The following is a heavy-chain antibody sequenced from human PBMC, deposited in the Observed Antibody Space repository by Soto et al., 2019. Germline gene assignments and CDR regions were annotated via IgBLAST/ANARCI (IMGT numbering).Heavy chain of an antibody. CDR1: GFSLSTSGMC. Sequence: SGPTLVNPTQTFTLTCTFSGFSLSTSGMCVSWIRQPPGKALEWLALIDWDDDKYYSTSLKTRLTISKDTSKNQVVLTMTNMDPVDTATYYCARILCSSSWYNWFDPWGQGTLVTVSS. D-gene: IGHD6-13*01. CDR2: IDWDDDK. J-gene: IGHJ5*02. CDR3: ARILCSSSWYNWFDP. V-gene: IGHV2-70*01.